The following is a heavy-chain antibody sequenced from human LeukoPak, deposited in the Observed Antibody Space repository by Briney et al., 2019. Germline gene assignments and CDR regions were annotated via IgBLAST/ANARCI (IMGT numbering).Heavy chain of an antibody. J-gene: IGHJ4*02. Sequence: PGGSLRLSCAASGFIFSNYYMSWVRQPPGKGLEWVSVMYTGGGRYYCDSVKGRFTISRDNSKNTVFLQMNSLRVEDTALYYCTRGQSYCGADCYSDWGQGTLVTVSS. CDR2: MYTGGGR. D-gene: IGHD2-21*02. CDR3: TRGQSYCGADCYSD. V-gene: IGHV3-66*01. CDR1: GFIFSNYY.